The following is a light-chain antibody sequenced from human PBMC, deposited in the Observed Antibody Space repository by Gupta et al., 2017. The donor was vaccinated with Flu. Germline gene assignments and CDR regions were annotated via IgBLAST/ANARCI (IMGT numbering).Light chain of an antibody. V-gene: IGKV1-5*03. CDR3: QQQFASPFT. J-gene: IGKJ4*01. CDR1: QHINNW. CDR2: KAS. Sequence: DIQMTQSPSTLSASVGDRVTITCRARQHINNWLAWFQQKPDKAPKLLIYKASKRKSGVPSRFSGSSSGTEFTLTINSRQPDDSATYYCQQQFASPFTFAGGTKVEI.